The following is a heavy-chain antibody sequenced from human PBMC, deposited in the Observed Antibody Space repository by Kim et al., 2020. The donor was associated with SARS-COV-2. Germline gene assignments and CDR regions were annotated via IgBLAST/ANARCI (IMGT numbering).Heavy chain of an antibody. CDR2: VSTSGTT. D-gene: IGHD6-13*01. V-gene: IGHV4-4*07. Sequence: SETLSPTCSVSGGSISTHYWSWIRQPAGKGLEWIGRVSTSGTTNHNPSLNSRVTLSVDTSKNQFSLTLTSATAADTAVYYCAREMSSSWYSSDAFEIWG. J-gene: IGHJ3*02. CDR3: AREMSSSWYSSDAFEI. CDR1: GGSISTHY.